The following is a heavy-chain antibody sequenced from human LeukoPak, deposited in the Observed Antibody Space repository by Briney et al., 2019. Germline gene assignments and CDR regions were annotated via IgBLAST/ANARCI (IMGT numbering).Heavy chain of an antibody. Sequence: GESLKISCKGSGYSFTSYWIGWVRPMPGKGLEWMGIIYPGDSDTRYSPSFQGQVTISADKSISTAYLQWSSLKASDTAMYYCASQRPGHDYGDYYFDYWGQGTLVTVSS. CDR3: ASQRPGHDYGDYYFDY. J-gene: IGHJ4*02. V-gene: IGHV5-51*01. D-gene: IGHD4-17*01. CDR2: IYPGDSDT. CDR1: GYSFTSYW.